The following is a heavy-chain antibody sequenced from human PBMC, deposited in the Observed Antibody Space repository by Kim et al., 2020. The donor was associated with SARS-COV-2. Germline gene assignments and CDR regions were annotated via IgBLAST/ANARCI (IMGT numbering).Heavy chain of an antibody. J-gene: IGHJ4*02. CDR3: ARGAVTIDY. D-gene: IGHD4-17*01. CDR1: GYSFTTNW. CDR2: IYPADSDT. V-gene: IGHV5-51*01. Sequence: GESLKISCATSGYSFTTNWIGWVRQMPGKGLEWMGIIYPADSDTRYSPSSQGQVTISADKSINTIYLQWGSLKASDTAMYYCARGAVTIDYWGQGTLVTVSS.